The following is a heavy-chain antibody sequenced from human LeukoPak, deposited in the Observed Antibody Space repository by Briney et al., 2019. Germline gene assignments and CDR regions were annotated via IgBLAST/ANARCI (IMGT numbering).Heavy chain of an antibody. CDR1: EFALSNYW. D-gene: IGHD6-19*01. Sequence: GGSLRLSCAASEFALSNYWMHWVRQAPGQGLEWVSSISSSSSYIYYADSVKGRFTISRDNAKNSLYLQMNSLRAEDTAVYYCAIDSSGWPNDAFDIWGQGTMVTVSS. V-gene: IGHV3-21*01. J-gene: IGHJ3*02. CDR2: ISSSSSYI. CDR3: AIDSSGWPNDAFDI.